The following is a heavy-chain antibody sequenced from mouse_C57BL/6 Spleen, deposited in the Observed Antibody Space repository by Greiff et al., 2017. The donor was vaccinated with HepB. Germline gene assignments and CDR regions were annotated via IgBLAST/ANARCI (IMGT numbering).Heavy chain of an antibody. V-gene: IGHV5-4*03. CDR1: GFTFSSYA. D-gene: IGHD1-1*01. J-gene: IGHJ4*01. CDR2: ISDGGSYT. Sequence: EVKLMESGGGLVKPGGSLKLSCAASGFTFSSYAMSWVRQTPEKRLEWVATISDGGSYTYYPDNVKGRFTISRDNAKNNLYLQMSHLKSEDTAMYYCARVDPPYGSSLMDYWGQGTSVTVSS. CDR3: ARVDPPYGSSLMDY.